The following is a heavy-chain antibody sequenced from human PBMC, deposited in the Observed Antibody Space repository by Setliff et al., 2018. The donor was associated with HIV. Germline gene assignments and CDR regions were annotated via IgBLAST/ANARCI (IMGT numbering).Heavy chain of an antibody. V-gene: IGHV1-18*04. D-gene: IGHD3-3*01. CDR3: ARGAGNPHWYYGTWSGPSSGYFQH. J-gene: IGHJ1*01. Sequence: GASVKVSCKTSGYTFTHYGLVWVRLAPGHGLEWMGWISGYDGKTDYAQVRDRVTMTRDTSISTAYLDLSRLRSDDTAVYYCARGAGNPHWYYGTWSGPSSGYFQHWGQGTLVTVSS. CDR1: GYTFTHYG. CDR2: ISGYDGKT.